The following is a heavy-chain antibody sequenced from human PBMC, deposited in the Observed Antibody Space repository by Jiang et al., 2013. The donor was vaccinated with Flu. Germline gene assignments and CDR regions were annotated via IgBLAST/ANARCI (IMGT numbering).Heavy chain of an antibody. Sequence: IYPGDSDTRYSPSFQGQVTISADKSISTAYLQWSSLKASDTAMYYCARGGYYGSGSYYNGADPYYFDYWGQGTLVTVSS. J-gene: IGHJ4*02. CDR2: IYPGDSDT. CDR3: ARGGYYGSGSYYNGADPYYFDY. D-gene: IGHD3-10*01. V-gene: IGHV5-51*01.